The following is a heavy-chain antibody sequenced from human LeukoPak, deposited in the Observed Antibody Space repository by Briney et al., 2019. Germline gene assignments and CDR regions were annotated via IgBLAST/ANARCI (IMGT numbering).Heavy chain of an antibody. CDR2: TFSSGST. CDR1: GGSINSGTDY. D-gene: IGHD2-15*01. J-gene: IGHJ3*02. Sequence: ASETLSLTCTVSGGSINSGTDYWSWIRQPAGKGLEWIGHTFSSGSTNYNPSLKSRVTISVDTSKNQFSLSLTSVTAADTAIYYCAKTWSGTFYIWAQGTMVTVSS. CDR3: AKTWSGTFYI. V-gene: IGHV4-61*09.